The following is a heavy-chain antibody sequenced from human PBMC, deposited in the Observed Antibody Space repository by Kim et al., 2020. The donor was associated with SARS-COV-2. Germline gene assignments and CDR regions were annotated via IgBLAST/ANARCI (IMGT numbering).Heavy chain of an antibody. CDR2: ISYDGSNK. Sequence: GGSLRLSCAASGFTFSYYGMHWVRQAPGKGLEWVAVISYDGSNKYYADSVKGRFTISRDNSKNTLYLQMNSLRAEDTAVYYCARDLFVPDIVVVPAANYGMDVWGKGTTVTVSS. D-gene: IGHD2-2*01. J-gene: IGHJ6*04. CDR1: GFTFSYYG. CDR3: ARDLFVPDIVVVPAANYGMDV. V-gene: IGHV3-33*05.